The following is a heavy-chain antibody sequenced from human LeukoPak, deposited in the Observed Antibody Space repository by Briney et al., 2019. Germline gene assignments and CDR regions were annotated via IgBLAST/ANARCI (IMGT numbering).Heavy chain of an antibody. Sequence: GSLRLSCAASGFTVSSNYMSWVRQAPGKGLEWVSVIYSGGSTYYADSVKGRFTISRDNSKNTLYLQMNSLRAEDTAMYYCARDRRYYGSGSYYIYFDYWGQGTLVTVSS. CDR2: IYSGGST. CDR3: ARDRRYYGSGSYYIYFDY. V-gene: IGHV3-66*01. CDR1: GFTVSSNY. J-gene: IGHJ4*02. D-gene: IGHD3-10*01.